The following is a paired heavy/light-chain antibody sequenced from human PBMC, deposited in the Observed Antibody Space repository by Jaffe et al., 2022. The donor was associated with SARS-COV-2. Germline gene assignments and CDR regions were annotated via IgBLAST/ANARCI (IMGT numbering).Heavy chain of an antibody. CDR3: TKDRFPTANYGDYVGVFDI. CDR1: GFTFSDYA. V-gene: IGHV3-23*01. CDR2: IFNSGIHT. J-gene: IGHJ3*02. Sequence: EVQLLESGGGLVQPGGSLRLSCAASGFTFSDYAMSWVRQAPGKGLEWVSAIFNSGIHTFYADSVRGRFTISRDNSDNTLYLQMHSLRVEDTAVYYCTKDRFPTANYGDYVGVFDIWGQGTMVTVSS. D-gene: IGHD4-17*01.
Light chain of an antibody. Sequence: DIVMTQSPDSLAVSLGERATINCKSSQSVLYNSNNENYLTWYQQKPGQPPKLLIYWASTRESGVPDRFSGSGSGTDFTLTISSLQAEDVAVYYCQQHYSTPHTFGQGTKLEIK. J-gene: IGKJ2*01. CDR1: QSVLYNSNNENY. V-gene: IGKV4-1*01. CDR2: WAS. CDR3: QQHYSTPHT.